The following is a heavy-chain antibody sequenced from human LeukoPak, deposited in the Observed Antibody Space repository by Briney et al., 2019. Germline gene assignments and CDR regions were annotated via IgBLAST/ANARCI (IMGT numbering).Heavy chain of an antibody. J-gene: IGHJ4*02. D-gene: IGHD3-10*01. CDR3: ARDITSTYYGSGRHFDY. CDR2: IYYSGST. V-gene: IGHV4-59*01. CDR1: GGSISGYY. Sequence: SETLSLTCTVSGGSISGYYWSWIRQPPGKGLEWIGYIYYSGSTNYNPSLKSRVTISVDTSKNQFSLKLSSVTAADTAVYYCARDITSTYYGSGRHFDYWGQGTLVTVSS.